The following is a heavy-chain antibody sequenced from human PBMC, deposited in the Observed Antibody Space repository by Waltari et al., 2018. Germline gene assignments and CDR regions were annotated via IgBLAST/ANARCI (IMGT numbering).Heavy chain of an antibody. CDR2: TVVVSGNP. CDR1: GFTFTSSA. Sequence: QMQLVQSGPEVKKPGTSVKVSCKASGFTFTSSAMQWVRQARGQRLEWIGWTVVVSGNPNYAQKFQERVTITRDMSTSTAYMELSSLRSEDTAVYYCAAEKDYGDYTTLDYWGQGTLVTVSS. D-gene: IGHD4-17*01. CDR3: AAEKDYGDYTTLDY. J-gene: IGHJ4*02. V-gene: IGHV1-58*02.